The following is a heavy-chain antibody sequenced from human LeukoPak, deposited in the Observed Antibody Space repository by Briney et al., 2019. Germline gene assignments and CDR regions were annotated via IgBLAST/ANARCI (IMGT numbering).Heavy chain of an antibody. CDR1: GGSISSYY. Sequence: SETLSLTCTASGGSISSYYWSWIRQPPGKGLEWIGYIYYSGTTKYNSSLKSRVTISVDTSKNQFSLKLSSVTAADTAVYYCARGGYGSLTFDYWGQGTLVTVSS. V-gene: IGHV4-59*01. CDR3: ARGGYGSLTFDY. J-gene: IGHJ4*02. CDR2: IYYSGTT. D-gene: IGHD5-12*01.